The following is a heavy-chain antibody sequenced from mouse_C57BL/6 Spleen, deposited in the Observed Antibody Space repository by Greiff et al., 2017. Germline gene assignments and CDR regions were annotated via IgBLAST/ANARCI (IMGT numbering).Heavy chain of an antibody. CDR3: ARRGKNGYTWFAY. J-gene: IGHJ3*01. Sequence: VQLQQSGHELVNPGASLKIPCKAPGYTFTDYNMDWVKQSHGKSHEWIGDINPNNGGTIYNQKSKGKATLTVDKSSSTAYRELRSLKSEDTAVYYCARRGKNGYTWFAYWGQGTLVTVSA. CDR2: INPNNGGT. V-gene: IGHV1-18*01. D-gene: IGHD2-2*01. CDR1: GYTFTDYN.